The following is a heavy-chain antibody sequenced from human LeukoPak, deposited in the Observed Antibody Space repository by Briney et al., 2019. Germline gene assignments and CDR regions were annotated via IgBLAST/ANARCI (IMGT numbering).Heavy chain of an antibody. Sequence: GGSLRLSCAASGFTFSSYGMHWVRQAPGKGLEWVAFIRYDGSNKYYADSVNGRFTISRDNSKDTLYLQMNSLRTEDTALYYCAKGFDGGATYAVYYWGQGTLVTVSS. J-gene: IGHJ4*02. D-gene: IGHD1-26*01. CDR3: AKGFDGGATYAVYY. CDR2: IRYDGSNK. CDR1: GFTFSSYG. V-gene: IGHV3-30*02.